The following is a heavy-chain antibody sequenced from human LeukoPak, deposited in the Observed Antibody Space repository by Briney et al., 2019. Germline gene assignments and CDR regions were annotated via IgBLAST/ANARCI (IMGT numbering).Heavy chain of an antibody. CDR2: IYSGGDT. CDR1: GFTVSNYY. J-gene: IGHJ5*02. Sequence: GGSLRLSCAASGFTVSNYYMSWVRKAPGEGLEWVSVIYSGGDTYHADSVKGRFTLSRDNSKNTLYLQMNSLRVEDTAVYYCARDPDAWGQGTLVTVSS. CDR3: ARDPDA. V-gene: IGHV3-66*01.